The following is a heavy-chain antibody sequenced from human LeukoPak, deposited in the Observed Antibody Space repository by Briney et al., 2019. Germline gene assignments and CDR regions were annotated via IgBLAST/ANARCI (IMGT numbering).Heavy chain of an antibody. V-gene: IGHV3-11*01. D-gene: IGHD6-19*01. J-gene: IGHJ1*01. CDR2: ISSRGSTI. CDR1: GFTFSDYY. Sequence: NSGGSLRLSCAASGFTFSDYYMSWIRQAPGKGLEWVSYISSRGSTIYYADSVKGRFTISRDNAKNSLYLQMNSLRAEDTAVYYCARGGQWLVRGYFQHWGQGTLVTVSS. CDR3: ARGGQWLVRGYFQH.